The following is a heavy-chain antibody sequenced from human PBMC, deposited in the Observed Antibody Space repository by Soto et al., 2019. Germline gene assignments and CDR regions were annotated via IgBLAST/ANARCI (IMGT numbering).Heavy chain of an antibody. CDR2: IIPTSGTA. CDR3: ARGQGYCSGGICYYYYYGMDV. V-gene: IGHV1-69*13. CDR1: GGSFSSDA. J-gene: IGHJ6*02. Sequence: WASVKVSCKASGGSFSSDAFGWVRQAPGQGLEWMGGIIPTSGTANYAQRFQGRATITADESTSTAYMELSSLTSEDTAVYFCARGQGYCSGGICYYYYYGMDVWGQGTTVTVSS. D-gene: IGHD2-15*01.